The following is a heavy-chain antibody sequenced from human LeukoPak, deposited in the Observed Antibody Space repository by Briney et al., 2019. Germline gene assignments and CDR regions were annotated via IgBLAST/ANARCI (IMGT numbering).Heavy chain of an antibody. CDR3: ARELSGYDGAAWFDY. D-gene: IGHD5-12*01. CDR2: IYSGGST. V-gene: IGHV3-53*01. CDR1: GFTVSSNY. Sequence: GGSLRHSCAASGFTVSSNYMSWVRQAPGKGLEWVSVIYSGGSTYYADSVKGRFTISRDNSKNTLYLQMNSLRAEDTAVYYCARELSGYDGAAWFDYWGQGTLVTVSS. J-gene: IGHJ4*02.